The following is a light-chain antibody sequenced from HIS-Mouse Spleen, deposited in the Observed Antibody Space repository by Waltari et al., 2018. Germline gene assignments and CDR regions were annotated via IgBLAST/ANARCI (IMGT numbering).Light chain of an antibody. J-gene: IGKJ1*01. CDR3: QKYNSAPWT. CDR2: AAS. V-gene: IGKV1-27*01. CDR1: QGISTY. Sequence: IQMTQSPSSLSASVGDRVTITCRASQGISTYLAWYQQKPGKVPKLLIYAASTLQSGVPYRLSGSGSGTDFTLTISSLQPEDVATYYCQKYNSAPWTFCQGTKVEIK.